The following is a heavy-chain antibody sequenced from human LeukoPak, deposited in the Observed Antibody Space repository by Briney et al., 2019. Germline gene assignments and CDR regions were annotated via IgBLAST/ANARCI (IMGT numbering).Heavy chain of an antibody. V-gene: IGHV1-8*01. J-gene: IGHJ4*02. Sequence: GASVKVSCKASGYTFTSYDVNWVPQAAGQGLEWMVWMNPYSGNTRYAQKFQGRITMTRNTSITTAYMEQSSLRSEDTAVYYCARSKVGSSTLPIDYWGQGTPVTVSP. CDR2: MNPYSGNT. CDR1: GYTFTSYD. D-gene: IGHD2-2*01. CDR3: ARSKVGSSTLPIDY.